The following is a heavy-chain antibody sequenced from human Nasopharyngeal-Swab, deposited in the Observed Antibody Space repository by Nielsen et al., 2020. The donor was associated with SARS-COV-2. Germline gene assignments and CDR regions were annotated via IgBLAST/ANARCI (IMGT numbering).Heavy chain of an antibody. CDR2: TSWDSDTT. CDR1: GFTFDDYA. V-gene: IGHV3-9*01. CDR3: AKDLSSRIAAKRRNYFGMDV. Sequence: GGSLRLSCAASGFTFDDYAIHWVRQAPGKGLEWVSGTSWDSDTTGYGDSVKGRFTVSRDNAKKLLYLQMDSLRPEDTALYFCAKDLSSRIAAKRRNYFGMDVWGQGTMVTVSS. D-gene: IGHD6-25*01. J-gene: IGHJ6*02.